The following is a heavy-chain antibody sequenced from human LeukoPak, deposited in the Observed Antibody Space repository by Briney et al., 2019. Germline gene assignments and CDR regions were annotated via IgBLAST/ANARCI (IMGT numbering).Heavy chain of an antibody. J-gene: IGHJ6*02. CDR1: GGSISSYY. Sequence: SETLSLTCTVSGGSISSYYWSWIRQPPGKGLEWIGYVYYSGRTNYNPSLKSRVTISVDTSKNQFSLKLSSVTAADTAVYYCARTFSESYYYYGMDVWGQGTAVTVSS. V-gene: IGHV4-59*01. CDR2: VYYSGRT. D-gene: IGHD1-26*01. CDR3: ARTFSESYYYYGMDV.